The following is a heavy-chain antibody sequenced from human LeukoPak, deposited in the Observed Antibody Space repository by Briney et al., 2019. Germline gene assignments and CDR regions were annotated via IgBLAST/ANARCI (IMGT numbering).Heavy chain of an antibody. V-gene: IGHV3-21*01. D-gene: IGHD3-22*01. CDR2: ITRSISSI. CDR3: TSELYFSDGSGF. Sequence: PGGSLRLSCVASGFSFSRYIMSWVRHALRKGLEGVSAITRSISSIYYADSVKGRLTISRDNAKRSVYLQMNSLRAEDTAVYYCTSELYFSDGSGFWGPGTMVTVSS. CDR1: GFSFSRYI. J-gene: IGHJ3*01.